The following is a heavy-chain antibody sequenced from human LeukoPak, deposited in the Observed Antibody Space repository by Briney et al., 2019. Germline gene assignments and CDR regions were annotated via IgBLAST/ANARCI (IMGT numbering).Heavy chain of an antibody. V-gene: IGHV4-4*07. D-gene: IGHD3-10*01. CDR1: GDSISNYY. CDR3: ARGRGITMVRGVIRY. CDR2: IYTSGST. J-gene: IGHJ4*02. Sequence: SETLSLTCTVSGDSISNYYWSWIRQPAGKGLEWIGRIYTSGSTNYNPSLKSRVTMSVDTSKNQFSLKLSSVTAADTAVYYCARGRGITMVRGVIRYWGQGTLVTVSS.